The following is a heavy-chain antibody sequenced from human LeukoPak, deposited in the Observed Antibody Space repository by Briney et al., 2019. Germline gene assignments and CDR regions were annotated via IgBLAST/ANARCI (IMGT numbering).Heavy chain of an antibody. V-gene: IGHV4-39*01. CDR1: GGSISSRSYY. J-gene: IGHJ4*02. CDR2: MYYSGNT. Sequence: SETLSLTCTVSGGSISSRSYYWGWIRQPPGKGLEWIGSMYYSGNTYYNPSLKSRVTISVDTSKNQFSLKLSSVTAADTAVYYCVGKVRPDYSRFDYWGQGTLVTVSS. D-gene: IGHD4/OR15-4a*01. CDR3: VGKVRPDYSRFDY.